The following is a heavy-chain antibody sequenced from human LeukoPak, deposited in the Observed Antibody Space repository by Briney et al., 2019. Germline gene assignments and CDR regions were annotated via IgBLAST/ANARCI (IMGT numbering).Heavy chain of an antibody. CDR3: AKGSYYDSYEAVH. D-gene: IGHD3-22*01. J-gene: IGHJ4*02. Sequence: PGRSLRLSCAASGFKSGLTFSSYAMTWVRQAPGKGLEWVSAVSGSGDATYYADSVKGRFTISRDNSKNTLFLQMNSLRAEDTAIYYCAKGSYYDSYEAVHWGQGTLVTVSS. CDR1: GFKSGLTFSSYA. V-gene: IGHV3-23*01. CDR2: VSGSGDAT.